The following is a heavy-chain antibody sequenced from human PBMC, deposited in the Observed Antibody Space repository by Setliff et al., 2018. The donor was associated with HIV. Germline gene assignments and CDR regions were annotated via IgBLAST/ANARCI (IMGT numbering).Heavy chain of an antibody. D-gene: IGHD3-10*01. V-gene: IGHV4-34*01. CDR2: VNHGGST. J-gene: IGHJ6*03. Sequence: SETLSLTCAVYGGSFSGNYWSWIRQPPGKGLEWIGDVNHGGSTNYNPSLKSRVTISVDTSKNQFSLKLSSVTAADTAVYYCARVYYYGSPHMDVWGKGTTVTVSS. CDR3: ARVYYYGSPHMDV. CDR1: GGSFSGNY.